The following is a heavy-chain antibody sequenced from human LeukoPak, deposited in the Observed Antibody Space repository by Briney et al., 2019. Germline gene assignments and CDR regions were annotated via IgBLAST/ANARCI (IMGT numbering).Heavy chain of an antibody. D-gene: IGHD3-10*01. V-gene: IGHV3-7*01. CDR1: GFTFSSYA. J-gene: IGHJ4*02. CDR3: ANPSYGVSGGY. Sequence: GGSLRLSCAASGFTFSSYAMSWVRQAPGKGLEWVANIKQDGSEKYYVDSVKGRFTISRDNAKNSLYLQMNSLRAEDTAVYYCANPSYGVSGGYWGQGTLVTVSS. CDR2: IKQDGSEK.